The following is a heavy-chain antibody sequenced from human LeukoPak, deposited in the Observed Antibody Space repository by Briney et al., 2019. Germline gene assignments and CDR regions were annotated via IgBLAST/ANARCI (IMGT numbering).Heavy chain of an antibody. D-gene: IGHD3-22*01. Sequence: GGSLRLSCAASGFTFTNYVMTWVRQAPGKGLEWVAVISNDGSKIFYADSEKGRLTISRDNSKNTLYLQMDSLRAEDTAVYYCARAQKYYYDITLFQHWGQGTLVTVSS. J-gene: IGHJ1*01. CDR1: GFTFTNYV. CDR3: ARAQKYYYDITLFQH. CDR2: ISNDGSKI. V-gene: IGHV3-30-3*01.